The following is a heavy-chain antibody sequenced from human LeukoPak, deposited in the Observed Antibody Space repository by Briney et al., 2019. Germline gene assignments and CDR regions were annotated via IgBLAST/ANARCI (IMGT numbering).Heavy chain of an antibody. CDR2: IYHSGST. V-gene: IGHV4-4*02. D-gene: IGHD1-26*01. Sequence: SGTLSLTCAVSGGSISSSNWWSWVRQPPGKGLEWIGEIYHSGSTNYNPSLKSRVTISLDTSKNQFSLKLNSVTAADTAVYYCAREPFAGATTTLPLRVDCWGQGTLVTVPS. CDR1: GGSISSSNW. CDR3: AREPFAGATTTLPLRVDC. J-gene: IGHJ4*02.